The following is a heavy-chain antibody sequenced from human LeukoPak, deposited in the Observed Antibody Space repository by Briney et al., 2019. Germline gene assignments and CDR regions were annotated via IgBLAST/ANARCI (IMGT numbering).Heavy chain of an antibody. CDR1: GGSISSYY. CDR3: ARGYCSGGSCYNPSKYYYYYMDV. J-gene: IGHJ6*03. V-gene: IGHV4-59*01. CDR2: IYYSGST. D-gene: IGHD2-15*01. Sequence: PSETLSLTCTVSGGSISSYYWSWIRQPPGEGLEWIGYIYYSGSTNYNPSLKSRVTISVDTSKNQFSLKLSSVTAADTAVYYCARGYCSGGSCYNPSKYYYYYMDVWGKGTTVTISS.